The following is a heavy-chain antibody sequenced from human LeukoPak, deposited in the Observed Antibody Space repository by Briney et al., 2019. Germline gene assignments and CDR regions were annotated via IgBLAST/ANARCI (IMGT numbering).Heavy chain of an antibody. CDR2: IWYDGSNK. D-gene: IGHD6-13*01. J-gene: IGHJ4*02. Sequence: GGSLRLSCAASGFTFSSYGMHWVRQAPGKGLEWVTLIWYDGSNKYYADSVKGRFTISRDNSKNTLYLQMNSLRAEDTAVYYCAKDGEQQLVIDYWGQGTLVTVSS. CDR1: GFTFSSYG. V-gene: IGHV3-33*06. CDR3: AKDGEQQLVIDY.